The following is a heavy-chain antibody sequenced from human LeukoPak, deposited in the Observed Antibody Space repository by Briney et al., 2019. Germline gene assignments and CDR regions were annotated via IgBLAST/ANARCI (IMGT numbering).Heavy chain of an antibody. CDR1: GFTFSSYA. J-gene: IGHJ4*02. Sequence: PGGSLRLSCVASGFTFSSYAMSWVRQAPGKGLEWVSAVSGSGGATYYADSVKGRFTISRDNSKNTLYLQLNSLRVEDTAVYYCAKGTTWFGELAGDYWGQGTLVTVSS. CDR3: AKGTTWFGELAGDY. D-gene: IGHD3-10*01. V-gene: IGHV3-23*01. CDR2: VSGSGGAT.